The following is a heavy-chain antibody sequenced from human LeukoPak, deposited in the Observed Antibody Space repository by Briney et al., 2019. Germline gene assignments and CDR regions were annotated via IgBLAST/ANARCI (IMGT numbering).Heavy chain of an antibody. CDR2: ISAYNGNT. Sequence: ASVKVSCKASGYTFTSYGISWVRQAPGQGLEWMGWISAYNGNTNYAQKLQGRVTMTTDASTSTAYMELRSLRSDDTAVYYCARAGSTNYYYGSGSYMELFDYWGQGTLVTASS. D-gene: IGHD3-10*01. J-gene: IGHJ4*02. CDR1: GYTFTSYG. V-gene: IGHV1-18*01. CDR3: ARAGSTNYYYGSGSYMELFDY.